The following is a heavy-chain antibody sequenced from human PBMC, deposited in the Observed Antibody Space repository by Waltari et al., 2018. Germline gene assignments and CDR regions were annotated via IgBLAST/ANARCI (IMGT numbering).Heavy chain of an antibody. Sequence: QVQLVQSGAEVKKPGASVKVSCKASGYTFTSYYMHWVRQAPGQGLEWMGIINPSGGSTSYAQKFQGRVTMTRDTSTSTVYMELSSLRSEDTAVYYCACPDSSGYYFDYWGQGTLVTVSS. CDR1: GYTFTSYY. CDR3: ACPDSSGYYFDY. CDR2: INPSGGST. V-gene: IGHV1-46*01. D-gene: IGHD3-22*01. J-gene: IGHJ4*02.